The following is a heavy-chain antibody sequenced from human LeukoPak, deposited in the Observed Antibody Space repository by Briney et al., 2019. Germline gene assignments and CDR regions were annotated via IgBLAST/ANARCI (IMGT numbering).Heavy chain of an antibody. Sequence: GGSLRLSCAASGFTVSSNYMSWVRQAPGKGLEWVSVIYSGGSTYYADSVKGRFTISRDNSKNTLYLQMNRLRGEGTAVYYCAREPVRGVLDYWGQGTLVTVSS. CDR2: IYSGGST. J-gene: IGHJ4*02. V-gene: IGHV3-66*02. CDR1: GFTVSSNY. CDR3: AREPVRGVLDY. D-gene: IGHD3-10*02.